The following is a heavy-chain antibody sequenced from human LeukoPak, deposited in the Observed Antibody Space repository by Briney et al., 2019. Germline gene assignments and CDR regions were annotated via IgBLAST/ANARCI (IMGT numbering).Heavy chain of an antibody. V-gene: IGHV4-34*01. CDR2: INHSGST. Sequence: PSETLSLICDVYGGSFSGYYWSWIRQPPGKGLEWIGEINHSGSTNYNPSLKSRVTISVDTSKNQYSLKLSSVTAAGTAVYYCAGQLWYWYFDLWGRGTLVTVSS. CDR3: AGQLWYWYFDL. CDR1: GGSFSGYY. J-gene: IGHJ2*01. D-gene: IGHD5-18*01.